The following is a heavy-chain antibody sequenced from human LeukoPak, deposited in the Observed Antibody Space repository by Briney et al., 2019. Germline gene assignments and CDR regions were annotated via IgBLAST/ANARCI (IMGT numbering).Heavy chain of an antibody. J-gene: IGHJ3*02. V-gene: IGHV4-39*07. CDR2: INYSGST. CDR3: ARPIRYYYGSGSLGTKNPDDAFDT. CDR1: GDSISSSSYY. D-gene: IGHD3-10*01. Sequence: SETLSLTCTVSGDSISSSSYYWAWIHQPPGKGLEWIGAINYSGSTYYNPSLKSRVIMSVDTSKNQVSLKLSSVTAADTAVYYCARPIRYYYGSGSLGTKNPDDAFDTWGQGTLVTVSS.